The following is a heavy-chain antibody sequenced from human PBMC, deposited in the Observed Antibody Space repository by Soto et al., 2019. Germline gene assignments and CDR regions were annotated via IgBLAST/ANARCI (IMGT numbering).Heavy chain of an antibody. J-gene: IGHJ6*03. V-gene: IGHV4-59*08. CDR2: IYSSGST. CDR1: GGSINTYY. CDR3: ARHGALYYYYYMDV. Sequence: PSETLSLTCTVSGGSINTYYWSWIRQPPGKRLEWIGYIYSSGSTNYNPSLKSRVTISVDTSKNQFSLKLSSVTAADTAVHYCARHGALYYYYYMDVWGKGTTVTVSS.